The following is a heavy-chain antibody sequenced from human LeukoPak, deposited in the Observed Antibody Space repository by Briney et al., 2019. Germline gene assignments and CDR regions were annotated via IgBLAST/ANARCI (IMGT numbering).Heavy chain of an antibody. J-gene: IGHJ3*02. CDR3: ARSGGVKVGATTGKGLGAFDI. Sequence: GGSLRLSCAASGFTFSSYAMSWVRQAPGKGLEWVAVISYDGSNKYYADSVKGRFTISRDNSKNTLYLQMNSLRAEDTAVYYCARSGGVKVGATTGKGLGAFDIWGQGTMVTVSS. CDR2: ISYDGSNK. V-gene: IGHV3-30-3*01. D-gene: IGHD1-26*01. CDR1: GFTFSSYA.